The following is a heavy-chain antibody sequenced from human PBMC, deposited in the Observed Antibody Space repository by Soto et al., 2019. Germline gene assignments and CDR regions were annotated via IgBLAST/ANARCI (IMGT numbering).Heavy chain of an antibody. D-gene: IGHD2-2*01. Sequence: QVQLVESGGGVVQPGRSLRLSCAASGFTFSSYAMHWVRQAPGKGLEWVAVISYDGSNKYYADSVKGRFTISRDNSKNTLYLQMNSLRAEDTAVYYCARDYSSTSNLNRALDYWGQGTLVTVSS. CDR3: ARDYSSTSNLNRALDY. J-gene: IGHJ4*02. CDR2: ISYDGSNK. V-gene: IGHV3-30-3*01. CDR1: GFTFSSYA.